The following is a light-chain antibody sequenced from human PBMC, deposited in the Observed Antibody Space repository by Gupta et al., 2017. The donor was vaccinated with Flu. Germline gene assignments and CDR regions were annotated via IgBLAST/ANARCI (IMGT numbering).Light chain of an antibody. V-gene: IGKV3-15*01. Sequence: EVVMTQSPGTLSVSPGERATLSCRASQSVSNYLAWYQQKPGQAPRLLIYGASTRATGIPARFSGSGSGTDFTLTISSLQSEDFAIYYCHQYNNWQAFGQGTKVEIK. J-gene: IGKJ1*01. CDR3: HQYNNWQA. CDR2: GAS. CDR1: QSVSNY.